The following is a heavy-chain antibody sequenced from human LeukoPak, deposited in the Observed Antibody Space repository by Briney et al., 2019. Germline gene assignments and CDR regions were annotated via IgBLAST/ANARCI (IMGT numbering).Heavy chain of an antibody. Sequence: ASAKVSCKASGYTFSGYYMHWVRQAPGQGLEWMGWLSPKSGATKYAQKFQGRVTLTRDLSLNTAYMELSSLTSDDTAVYYCARDTYGGSYFPLPYWGQGALVTVSS. V-gene: IGHV1-2*02. CDR2: LSPKSGAT. J-gene: IGHJ4*02. CDR1: GYTFSGYY. CDR3: ARDTYGGSYFPLPY. D-gene: IGHD1-26*01.